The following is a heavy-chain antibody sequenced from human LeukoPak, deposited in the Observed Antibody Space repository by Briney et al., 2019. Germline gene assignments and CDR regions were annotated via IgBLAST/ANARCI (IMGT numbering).Heavy chain of an antibody. D-gene: IGHD4/OR15-4a*01. CDR1: GITFSSHD. CDR2: IGTADDT. Sequence: GGSLRLSCAASGITFSSHDIHWVRQATGKGLEWVSAIGTADDTYYAGSVEGRFTISREDAWNSVYLQLDNLRAGDTAVYYCARDRPGAQGFDYWGQGTLVTVSS. CDR3: ARDRPGAQGFDY. J-gene: IGHJ4*02. V-gene: IGHV3-13*01.